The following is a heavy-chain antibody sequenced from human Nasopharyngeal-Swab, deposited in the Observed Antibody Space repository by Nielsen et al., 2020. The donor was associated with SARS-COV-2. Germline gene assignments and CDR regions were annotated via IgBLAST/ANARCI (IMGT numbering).Heavy chain of an antibody. CDR3: AKDRASYGPDSADY. V-gene: IGHV3-23*01. Sequence: GESLKISCSGSGFTFRNYVMNWVRQAPGKGLEWVSGIRGDGRATFYAPSVKGRFTISRDNSNNTLWLQMDSLGADDTAKYYCAKDRASYGPDSADYWGQGALITVSS. J-gene: IGHJ4*02. CDR2: IRGDGRAT. CDR1: GFTFRNYV. D-gene: IGHD3-10*01.